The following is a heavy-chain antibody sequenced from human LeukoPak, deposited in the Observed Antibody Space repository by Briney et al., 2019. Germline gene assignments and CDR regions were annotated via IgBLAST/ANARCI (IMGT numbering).Heavy chain of an antibody. CDR1: GFTFSSYE. Sequence: GGSLRLSCAASGFTFSSYEMNWVRQAPGKGLEWVSYISSSGSTIYYADSVKGRFTISRDNSKNTLYLQMNSLRAEDTAVYYCAKSPYGLGTYAIAGDYWGQGTLVTVSS. CDR2: ISSSGSTI. J-gene: IGHJ4*02. CDR3: AKSPYGLGTYAIAGDY. V-gene: IGHV3-48*03. D-gene: IGHD3-10*01.